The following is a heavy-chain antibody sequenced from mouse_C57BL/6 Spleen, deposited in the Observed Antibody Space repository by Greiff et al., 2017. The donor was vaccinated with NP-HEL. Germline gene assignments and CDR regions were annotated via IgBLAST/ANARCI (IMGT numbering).Heavy chain of an antibody. Sequence: EVKLVESGGDLVKPGGSLKLSCAASGFTFSSYGMSWVRQTPDKRLEWVATISSGGSYTYYPDSVKGRFTISRDNAKNTLYLQMSSLKSEDTAMYYCARRGTTVEKYFDVWGTGTTVTVSS. V-gene: IGHV5-6*02. CDR1: GFTFSSYG. CDR3: ARRGTTVEKYFDV. J-gene: IGHJ1*03. CDR2: ISSGGSYT. D-gene: IGHD1-1*01.